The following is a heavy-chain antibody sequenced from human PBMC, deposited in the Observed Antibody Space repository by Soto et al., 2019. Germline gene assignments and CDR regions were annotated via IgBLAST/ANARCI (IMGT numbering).Heavy chain of an antibody. J-gene: IGHJ4*02. CDR1: GGSISSSNW. CDR2: IYHSGST. V-gene: IGHV4-4*02. Sequence: SDTLCLTCAVSGGSISSSNWWSWVRQPPGKGLEWIGEIYHSGSTNYNPSLKSRVTISVDTPKNQFSLKLSSVTAADTAVYYCPRGVTMVRGVIITHTFDYWGQGTLVTVSS. D-gene: IGHD3-10*01. CDR3: PRGVTMVRGVIITHTFDY.